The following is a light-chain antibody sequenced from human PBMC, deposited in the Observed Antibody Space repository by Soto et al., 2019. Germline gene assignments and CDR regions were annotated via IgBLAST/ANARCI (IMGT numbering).Light chain of an antibody. V-gene: IGLV1-47*01. Sequence: QSVLTQPPSASGTPGRNITISCSGSSSNIGSNYVYWYQHLPGTAPKLLIYRNNQRPSGVPDRFSGSKSGTSASLAISGLRSGGEADYFCAALDDSLSGWVFGGGTKVTVL. CDR1: SSNIGSNY. CDR2: RNN. J-gene: IGLJ3*02. CDR3: AALDDSLSGWV.